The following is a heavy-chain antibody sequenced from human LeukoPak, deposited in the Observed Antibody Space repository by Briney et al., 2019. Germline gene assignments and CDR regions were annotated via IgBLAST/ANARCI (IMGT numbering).Heavy chain of an antibody. CDR2: IKEDGSEK. CDR1: GFTFSYFW. Sequence: PGGSLRLSCAASGFTFSYFWMSWVRQAPGKGLEWVANIKEDGSEKYYVDSVKGRFTISRDNAKNSLYLQMNSLRAEDTAVYYCARVTIERPNWGQGTLVTVSS. V-gene: IGHV3-7*01. D-gene: IGHD3-9*01. J-gene: IGHJ4*02. CDR3: ARVTIERPN.